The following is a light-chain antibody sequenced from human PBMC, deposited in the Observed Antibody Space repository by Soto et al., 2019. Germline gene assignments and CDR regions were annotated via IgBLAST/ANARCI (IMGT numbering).Light chain of an antibody. J-gene: IGKJ3*01. V-gene: IGKV3-15*01. CDR1: QSLRSS. CDR2: GAS. Sequence: ETMVTQSPDTLSVPLGERATLSCRASQSLRSSLAWYQQKPGQAPRLLIYGASTRATGIPARFSGSGSGTEFTLTISSLQPEDFAVYFCQQYNNWPPVTFGPGTKVDIK. CDR3: QQYNNWPPVT.